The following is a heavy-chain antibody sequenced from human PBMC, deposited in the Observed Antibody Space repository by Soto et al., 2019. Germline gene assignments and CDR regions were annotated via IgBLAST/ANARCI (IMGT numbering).Heavy chain of an antibody. D-gene: IGHD3-3*01. J-gene: IGHJ4*02. CDR1: GFSLTTSGVC. CDR3: AHRVLRTVFGLVTTTAIYFDF. CDR2: IYWDDDK. V-gene: IGHV2-5*02. Sequence: QITLNESGPTVVRPTETLTLTCRFSGFSLTTSGVCVGWIRQSPGKAPEWLALIYWDDDKRYSASLKSRLTITKDTYKNQVVLTVSDLDPTDTATYYCAHRVLRTVFGLVTTTAIYFDFWGQGTPVAVSS.